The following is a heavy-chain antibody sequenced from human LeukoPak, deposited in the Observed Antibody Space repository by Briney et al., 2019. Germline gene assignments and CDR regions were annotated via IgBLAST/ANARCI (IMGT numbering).Heavy chain of an antibody. CDR2: MNPNSGNT. D-gene: IGHD3-9*01. J-gene: IGHJ2*01. Sequence: ASVKVSCKASGYTFTSYDINWVRQATGQGLEWMGWMNPNSGNTGYAQKFQGRVTMTRNTSISTAYMELSSLRSEDTAVYYCARGTIAAFFFDYWGRGTLVTVSS. V-gene: IGHV1-8*01. CDR3: ARGTIAAFFFDY. CDR1: GYTFTSYD.